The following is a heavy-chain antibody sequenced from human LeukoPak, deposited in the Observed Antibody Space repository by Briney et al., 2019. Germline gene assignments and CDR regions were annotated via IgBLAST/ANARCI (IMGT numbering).Heavy chain of an antibody. CDR3: ARLMVGQAGVGATHFDY. CDR1: GFTFSHYG. D-gene: IGHD1-26*01. Sequence: PGGSLRLSCVASGFTFSHYGMHWVPQAPGKGLEWLTFIRHDGTEKYYADSVKGRFTVSRDNSRNTLYLQVDSLGPEDTAVYYCARLMVGQAGVGATHFDYWGQGTLVSVSS. J-gene: IGHJ4*02. V-gene: IGHV3-30*02. CDR2: IRHDGTEK.